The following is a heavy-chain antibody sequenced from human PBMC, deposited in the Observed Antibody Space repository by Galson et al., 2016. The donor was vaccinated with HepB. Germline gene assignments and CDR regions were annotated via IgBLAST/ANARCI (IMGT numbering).Heavy chain of an antibody. CDR2: MKKDGSEI. CDR1: GFSLGNYW. Sequence: SLRLSCAASGFSLGNYWMNWARQAPGKGLEWLANMKKDGSEINYVDSVKGRFTISRDNAKNSLFLQMTALRVEDTAVYYCARDYSRSGPMYSYYYMDVWGKGTTVTVSS. CDR3: ARDYSRSGPMYSYYYMDV. V-gene: IGHV3-7*01. D-gene: IGHD6-13*01. J-gene: IGHJ6*03.